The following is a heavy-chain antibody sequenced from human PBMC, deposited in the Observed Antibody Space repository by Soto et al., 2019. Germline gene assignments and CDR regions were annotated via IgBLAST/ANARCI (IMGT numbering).Heavy chain of an antibody. CDR1: GVTLNNYA. CDR2: LTSSGVT. CDR3: AKGLNQFDY. J-gene: IGHJ4*02. D-gene: IGHD2-2*01. Sequence: HGCSLELSCAACGVTLNNYAVSWFRKAPGKGLESGSTLTSSGVTYYADSVTGRFTISRDKSKGTLYLQMISLRAEDSALYYCAKGLNQFDYWGQAAQVTGSS. V-gene: IGHV3-23*01.